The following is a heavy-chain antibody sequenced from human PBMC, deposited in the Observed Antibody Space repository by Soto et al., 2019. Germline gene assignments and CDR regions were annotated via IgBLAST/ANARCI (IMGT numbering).Heavy chain of an antibody. V-gene: IGHV4-59*01. CDR1: GGSINSYN. CDR3: ARFSRMAAADY. Sequence: LTLTCTVSGGSINSYNWSWVRQPPGKGLEWIGYIFRSGSTTSNPSLKSRLIISIDMSKNQFSLKLTSVTAADMAVYYCARFSRMAAADYWGQDTLAIVSS. J-gene: IGHJ4*02. CDR2: IFRSGST. D-gene: IGHD6-13*01.